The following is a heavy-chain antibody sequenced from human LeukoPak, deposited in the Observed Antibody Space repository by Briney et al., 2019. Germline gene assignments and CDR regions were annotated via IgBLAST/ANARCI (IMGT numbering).Heavy chain of an antibody. Sequence: GGSLRLSCAASGFTVSSNYMSWVRQAPGKGLEWVSYISSSGSTIYYADSVKGRFTISRDNAKNSLYLQMNSLRAEDTAVYYCARDQLRYFDWLLSGLDAFDIWGQGTMVTVSS. CDR2: ISSSGSTI. D-gene: IGHD3-9*01. CDR3: ARDQLRYFDWLLSGLDAFDI. V-gene: IGHV3-11*01. CDR1: GFTVSSNY. J-gene: IGHJ3*02.